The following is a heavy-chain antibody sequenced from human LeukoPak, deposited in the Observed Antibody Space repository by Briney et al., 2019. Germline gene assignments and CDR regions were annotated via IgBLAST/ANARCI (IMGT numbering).Heavy chain of an antibody. J-gene: IGHJ5*02. D-gene: IGHD2-2*01. Sequence: ASVKVSCKASGYSFTGYFMQWVRQAPGQGLEWMGWINPNSGDTNYAQKFQGRVTMTRDTSISTAYMELSRLRSDDAAVYYCARDDCSSISCYHNWFDPWGQGTLVTVSS. CDR3: ARDDCSSISCYHNWFDP. V-gene: IGHV1-2*02. CDR1: GYSFTGYF. CDR2: INPNSGDT.